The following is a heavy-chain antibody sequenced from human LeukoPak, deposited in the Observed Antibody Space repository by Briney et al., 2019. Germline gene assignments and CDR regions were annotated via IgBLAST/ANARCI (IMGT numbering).Heavy chain of an antibody. J-gene: IGHJ4*02. CDR3: ARDLGHYYDTQGRD. Sequence: GGSLRLSCAASGFSLTNFAMSWVRQAPGKGLEWVSLIIGSSGDTFYADSVKGRFTISRDNAKNSLYLQMNSLRAEDAAVYYCARDLGHYYDTQGRDWGQGTLVTVSS. CDR1: GFSLTNFA. D-gene: IGHD3-22*01. V-gene: IGHV3-23*01. CDR2: IIGSSGDT.